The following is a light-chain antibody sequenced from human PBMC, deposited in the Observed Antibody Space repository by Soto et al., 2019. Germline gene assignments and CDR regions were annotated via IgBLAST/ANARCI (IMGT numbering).Light chain of an antibody. Sequence: DIQMTQSPSSLSASVGDRVTITCRASQSVSSYLNWYQQKPGKAPNLLIYAASSLQSGVPSRFSGSGSGTDFTLTISSLRPEDFATYYCQQSYSTWTFGQGTKVDNK. J-gene: IGKJ1*01. CDR1: QSVSSY. CDR3: QQSYSTWT. V-gene: IGKV1-39*01. CDR2: AAS.